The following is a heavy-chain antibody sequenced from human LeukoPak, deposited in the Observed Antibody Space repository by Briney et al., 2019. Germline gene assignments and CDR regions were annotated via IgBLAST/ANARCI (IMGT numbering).Heavy chain of an antibody. J-gene: IGHJ4*02. V-gene: IGHV1-46*01. CDR1: GYTFTSYY. CDR2: INPGGGST. Sequence: ASVKVSCKASGYTFTSYYIGWVRQAPGQGLEWMGVINPGGGSTRYAQKFQGRVTMTGDPSTRTVYMELSSLTSDDTAVYYCARGTTDAYWGQGTPVTVSS. D-gene: IGHD1-1*01. CDR3: ARGTTDAY.